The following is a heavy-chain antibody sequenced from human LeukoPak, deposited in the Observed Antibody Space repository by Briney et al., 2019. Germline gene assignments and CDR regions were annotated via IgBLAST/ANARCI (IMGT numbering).Heavy chain of an antibody. CDR1: GFAFNNFW. J-gene: IGHJ4*02. D-gene: IGHD5-18*01. V-gene: IGHV3-74*01. CDR3: ARGASSGYRIDY. Sequence: GGSLRVSCTASGFAFNNFWMHWVRQTPGKWLVWVSRISKDGSTTNYADSVKGRFTISRDNAKNTLYLQMNSLTAEDTALYYCARGASSGYRIDYWGQGTLVPVSA. CDR2: ISKDGSTT.